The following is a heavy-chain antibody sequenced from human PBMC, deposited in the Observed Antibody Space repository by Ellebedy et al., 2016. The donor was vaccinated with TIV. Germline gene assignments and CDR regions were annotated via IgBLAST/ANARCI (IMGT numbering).Heavy chain of an antibody. Sequence: PGGSLRLSCAASGFNFRSYWMTWVRHAPGKGLEWVAKIRQDGDEIYYVESAKGRFTIARDNAKNSLFLQMNSLRDEDTAVYYCARRASYGDYAVQVNPWFDPWGQGTLVTVSS. J-gene: IGHJ5*02. CDR3: ARRASYGDYAVQVNPWFDP. CDR2: IRQDGDEI. V-gene: IGHV3-7*01. D-gene: IGHD4-17*01. CDR1: GFNFRSYW.